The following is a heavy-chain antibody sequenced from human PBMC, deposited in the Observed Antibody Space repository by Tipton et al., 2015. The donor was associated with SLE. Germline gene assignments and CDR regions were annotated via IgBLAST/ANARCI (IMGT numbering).Heavy chain of an antibody. V-gene: IGHV4-59*11. CDR1: GDSISSHY. D-gene: IGHD3-22*01. J-gene: IGHJ4*02. CDR2: IYHSGIT. Sequence: LRLSCTVSGDSISSHYWSWIRQPPGKRLEWIGYIYHSGITNYNPSLKSRVTMSVDTSKNQFSLQLSSVTASDTAVYYCAGGGWLPEDGAQGILFSVSS. CDR3: AGGGWLPED.